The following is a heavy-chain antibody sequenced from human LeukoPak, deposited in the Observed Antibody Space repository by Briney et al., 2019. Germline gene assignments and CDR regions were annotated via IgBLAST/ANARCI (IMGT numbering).Heavy chain of an antibody. Sequence: GGSLRLSCAASGFTFSSYAMSWVRQAPGKGLEWVSAISGSGGSTYYADSVKGRLTISRDNSKNTLYLQMNSLRAEDTAVYYCAKPKGYYDTSGYEVWGQGTLVTVSS. CDR3: AKPKGYYDTSGYEV. CDR2: ISGSGGST. D-gene: IGHD3-22*01. J-gene: IGHJ4*02. V-gene: IGHV3-23*01. CDR1: GFTFSSYA.